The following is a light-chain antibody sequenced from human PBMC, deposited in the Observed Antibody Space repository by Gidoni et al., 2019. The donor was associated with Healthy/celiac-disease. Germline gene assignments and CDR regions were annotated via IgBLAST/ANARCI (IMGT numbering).Light chain of an antibody. V-gene: IGKV1-39*01. Sequence: DIQLTHSPSSLSASVGDRVTITCRASQSISSSLNWYQQKPGKAPKLLIYAASSLQSGVTSRISGSGSGTEFTLTISSMQPEDFATYYCQQSYSTPPWTFGQGTKVEIK. CDR1: QSISSS. CDR2: AAS. CDR3: QQSYSTPPWT. J-gene: IGKJ1*01.